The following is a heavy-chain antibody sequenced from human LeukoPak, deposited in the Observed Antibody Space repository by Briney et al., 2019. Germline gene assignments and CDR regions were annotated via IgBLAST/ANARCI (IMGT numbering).Heavy chain of an antibody. Sequence: GGSLRLSCAASGFTFSHYWMSWVRQAPGKGLERVASIKQDGRQKYYGDSVKGRFTISRDNAKNSLYLQMSSLRAEDTAFYYCAKDDNSWSLDYWGQGTLVTVSS. J-gene: IGHJ4*02. CDR1: GFTFSHYW. CDR2: IKQDGRQK. D-gene: IGHD6-13*01. CDR3: AKDDNSWSLDY. V-gene: IGHV3-7*01.